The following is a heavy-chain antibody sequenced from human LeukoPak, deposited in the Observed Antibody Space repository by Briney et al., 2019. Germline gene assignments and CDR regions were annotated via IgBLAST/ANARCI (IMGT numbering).Heavy chain of an antibody. CDR3: ARARSSYGYGDAFDI. Sequence: GGSLRLSCAASGFTFSRYSMNWVRQAPGKGLEWVSSISISSSYIYYADSVKGRFTMSRDNAKNSLYLQVNSLRAEDTAVYYCARARSSYGYGDAFDIWGQGTMVTVSS. V-gene: IGHV3-21*01. J-gene: IGHJ3*02. D-gene: IGHD5-18*01. CDR2: ISISSSYI. CDR1: GFTFSRYS.